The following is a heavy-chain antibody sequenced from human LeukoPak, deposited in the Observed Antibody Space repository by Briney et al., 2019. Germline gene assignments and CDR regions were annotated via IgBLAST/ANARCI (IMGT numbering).Heavy chain of an antibody. J-gene: IGHJ4*02. D-gene: IGHD5-24*01. V-gene: IGHV3-9*01. CDR3: AKSSTPRMATSHFDY. Sequence: GRSLRLSCAASGFTFDDYAMHWVRQAPGKGLEWVSGISWHSGSIGYADSVKGRFTISRDNAKNSLYLQMNSLRAEDTALYYCAKSSTPRMATSHFDYWGQGTLVTVSS. CDR1: GFTFDDYA. CDR2: ISWHSGSI.